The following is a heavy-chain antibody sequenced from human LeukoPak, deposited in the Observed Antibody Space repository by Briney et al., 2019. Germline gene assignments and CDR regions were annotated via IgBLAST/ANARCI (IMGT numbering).Heavy chain of an antibody. CDR3: ARDGPDYGSGGYPDDY. V-gene: IGHV3-30*04. J-gene: IGHJ4*02. CDR2: ISYDGSNK. CDR1: GFTFRSYA. Sequence: PGRSLRLSCAASGFTFRSYAMHWVRQAPGKGLEWVAVISYDGSNKYYADSVKGRFTISRDNSKKTLYLQLNRLKAEDTAVYYCARDGPDYGSGGYPDDYWGQGTLVTVSS. D-gene: IGHD3-10*01.